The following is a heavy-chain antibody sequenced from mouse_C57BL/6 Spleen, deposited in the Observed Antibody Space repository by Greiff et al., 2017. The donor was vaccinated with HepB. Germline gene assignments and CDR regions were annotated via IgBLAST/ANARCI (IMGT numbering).Heavy chain of an antibody. D-gene: IGHD1-1*01. CDR3: ARPRSYGSSYVAY. CDR1: GFTFSDYG. Sequence: EVQVVESGGGLVKPGGSLKLSCAASGFTFSDYGMHWVRQAPEKGLEWVAYISSGSSTIYYADTVKGRFTISRANAKNTLFLQMTSLRSEDTAMYYCARPRSYGSSYVAYWGQGTLVTVSA. CDR2: ISSGSSTI. V-gene: IGHV5-17*01. J-gene: IGHJ3*01.